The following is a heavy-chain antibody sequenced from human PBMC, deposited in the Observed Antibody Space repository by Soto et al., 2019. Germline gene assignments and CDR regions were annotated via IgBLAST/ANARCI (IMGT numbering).Heavy chain of an antibody. CDR2: INAGNGNT. D-gene: IGHD5-18*01. CDR3: ARGGYSYGFLFPFDY. CDR1: GYTFTSYA. J-gene: IGHJ4*02. V-gene: IGHV1-3*01. Sequence: QVQLVQSGAEVKKPGASVKVSCKASGYTFTSYAMHWVRQAPGQRLEWMGWINAGNGNTKYSQKFQGRVTITRDTSASTAYMELSSLRSEDTAVYYCARGGYSYGFLFPFDYWGQGTLVTVSS.